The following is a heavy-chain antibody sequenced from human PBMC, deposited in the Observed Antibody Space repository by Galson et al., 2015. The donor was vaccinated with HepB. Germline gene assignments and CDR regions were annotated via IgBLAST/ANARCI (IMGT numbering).Heavy chain of an antibody. CDR2: INPSGGST. V-gene: IGHV1-46*01. D-gene: IGHD2-2*01. CDR3: ARDRQDCSSTSCYSDAYYFDY. J-gene: IGHJ4*02. CDR1: GYTFTSYY. Sequence: SVKVSCKASGYTFTSYYMHWVRQAPGQGLEWMGIINPSGGSTSYAQKFQGRVTMTRDTSTSTVYMELSSLRSEDTAVYYCARDRQDCSSTSCYSDAYYFDYWGQGTLVTVSS.